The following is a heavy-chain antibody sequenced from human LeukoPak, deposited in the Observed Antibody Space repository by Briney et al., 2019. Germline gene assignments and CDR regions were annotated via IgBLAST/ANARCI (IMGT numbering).Heavy chain of an antibody. CDR1: GFTFSSYA. Sequence: GRSLRLSCAASGFTFSSYAMHWVRQAPGKGLEWVAVISYDGSNKYYADSVKGRFTISRDNSKNTLYLQMNSLRAEDTAVYYCARDRLGAMMYFDFWGQGTLVTVSS. CDR3: ARDRLGAMMYFDF. V-gene: IGHV3-30*04. CDR2: ISYDGSNK. J-gene: IGHJ4*02. D-gene: IGHD1-26*01.